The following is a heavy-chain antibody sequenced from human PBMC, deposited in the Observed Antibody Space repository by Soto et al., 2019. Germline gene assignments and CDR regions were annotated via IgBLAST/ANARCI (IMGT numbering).Heavy chain of an antibody. D-gene: IGHD5-18*01. CDR3: ARALTPEGRRYSYGEYFDY. Sequence: GSLRLSCAASGFTFSSYGMHWVRQAPGKGLEWVAVIWYDGSNKYYADSVKGRFTISRDNSKNTLYLQMNSLRAEDTAVYYCARALTPEGRRYSYGEYFDYWGQGTLVTVSS. J-gene: IGHJ4*02. CDR2: IWYDGSNK. CDR1: GFTFSSYG. V-gene: IGHV3-33*01.